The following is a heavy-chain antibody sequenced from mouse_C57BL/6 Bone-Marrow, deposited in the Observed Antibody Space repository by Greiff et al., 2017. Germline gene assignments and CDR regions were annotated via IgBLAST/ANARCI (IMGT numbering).Heavy chain of an antibody. Sequence: VQRVESGAELARPGASVKLSCKASGYTFTSYGISWGRRRTGQGLEWMGGIYPRSGNTYYNEKFKGKATLTADKSSSTAYMELRSLTSEDSAVYFCARCYWAMDYWGQGTSVTVSS. J-gene: IGHJ4*01. CDR1: GYTFTSYG. D-gene: IGHD1-1*01. V-gene: IGHV1-81*01. CDR3: ARCYWAMDY. CDR2: IYPRSGNT.